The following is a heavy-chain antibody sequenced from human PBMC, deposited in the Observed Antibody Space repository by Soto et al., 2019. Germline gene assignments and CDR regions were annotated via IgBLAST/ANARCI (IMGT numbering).Heavy chain of an antibody. CDR1: GFSLSTSGVG. D-gene: IGHD5-18*01. J-gene: IGHJ4*02. CDR3: AHSTIVDTAVYFDY. V-gene: IGHV2-5*02. Sequence: QITLKESGPTLVKPTQTLTLTCTFSGFSLSTSGVGVGWIRQPPGKALEWLALIYWDDDKRYSPSLKSRLTTTKDTPKNQGVLTMTNMNPVDTATYSCAHSTIVDTAVYFDYWGQGTLVTVSS. CDR2: IYWDDDK.